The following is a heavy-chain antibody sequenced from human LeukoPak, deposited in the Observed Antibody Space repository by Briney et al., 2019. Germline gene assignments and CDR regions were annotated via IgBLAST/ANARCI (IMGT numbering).Heavy chain of an antibody. CDR2: IHSSGGTI. CDR3: ARKLTGTTYFDC. J-gene: IGHJ4*02. CDR1: GFTFSSA. V-gene: IGHV3-48*03. D-gene: IGHD1-1*01. Sequence: PGGSLRLTCAASGFTFSSAMSWVRQAPGKGLEWVSYIHSSGGTIYYADSVKGRFTISRDSAKNSVYLRMNSLRAEDTALYYCARKLTGTTYFDCWGQGILVTVSS.